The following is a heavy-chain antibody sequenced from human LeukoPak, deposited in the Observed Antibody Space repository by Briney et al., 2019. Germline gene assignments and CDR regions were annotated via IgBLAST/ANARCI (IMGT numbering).Heavy chain of an antibody. Sequence: PGGSLRLSCAASGFTFSRYWMNWVRQAPGKGLEWVSAISGSGGSTYYADSVKGRFTISRDNSKNTLYLQMNSLRAEDTAVYYCAKEYYDFWSGYPHDYWGQGTLVTVSS. D-gene: IGHD3-3*01. CDR1: GFTFSRYW. J-gene: IGHJ4*02. CDR3: AKEYYDFWSGYPHDY. V-gene: IGHV3-23*01. CDR2: ISGSGGST.